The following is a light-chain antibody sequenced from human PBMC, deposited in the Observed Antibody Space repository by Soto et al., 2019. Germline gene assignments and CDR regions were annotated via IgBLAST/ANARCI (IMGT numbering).Light chain of an antibody. Sequence: SVLTQPASVSGSPGQSITISCTGTRSDVGGYNYVSWYQQHPGKAPRVIIYEVTYRPAGVSSRFSGSKSGNTAYLTISGLQAEDEADYYCTSFTASITYVFGTGTKVTVL. CDR2: EVT. J-gene: IGLJ1*01. CDR1: RSDVGGYNY. V-gene: IGLV2-14*03. CDR3: TSFTASITYV.